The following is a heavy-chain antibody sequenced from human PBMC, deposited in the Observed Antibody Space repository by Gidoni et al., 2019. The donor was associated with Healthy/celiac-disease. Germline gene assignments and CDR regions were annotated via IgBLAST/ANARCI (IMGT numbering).Heavy chain of an antibody. CDR1: GGTFSSYA. Sequence: QVQLVQSGAEVKKPGSSVKVSCKASGGTFSSYAISWVRQAPGQGLEWMGGIIPRFGTANYAQKFQGRVTITADESTSTAYMELSSLKSEDTAVYYWARDSYPYYYDSSGYYYYDYWGQGTLVTVSS. CDR2: IIPRFGTA. V-gene: IGHV1-69*01. CDR3: ARDSYPYYYDSSGYYYYDY. D-gene: IGHD3-22*01. J-gene: IGHJ4*02.